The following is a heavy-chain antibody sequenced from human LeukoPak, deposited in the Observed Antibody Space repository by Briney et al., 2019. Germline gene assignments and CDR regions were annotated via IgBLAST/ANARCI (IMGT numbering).Heavy chain of an antibody. Sequence: ASVKVSCKASGYTFTGYYMHWVRQAPGQGLEWMGWINPNSGGTNYAQKFQGRVTMTRDTSISTAYMELSRLRSDDTAVYYCASPAPGYYGSGSYRPFDIWGQGTMVTVSS. CDR2: INPNSGGT. V-gene: IGHV1-2*02. J-gene: IGHJ3*02. CDR3: ASPAPGYYGSGSYRPFDI. D-gene: IGHD3-10*01. CDR1: GYTFTGYY.